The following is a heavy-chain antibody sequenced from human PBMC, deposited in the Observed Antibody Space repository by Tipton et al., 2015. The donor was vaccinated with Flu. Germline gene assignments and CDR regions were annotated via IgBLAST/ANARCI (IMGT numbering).Heavy chain of an antibody. Sequence: SLRLSCAASGFTFSSYWMSWVRQAPGKGLEWVANIKQDGSDKYYVDSVKGRFTISRDNAKNSLYLQMNSLRAEDTAVYYCVSGPWYGSRIGGYWGQGTLVTVSS. CDR1: GFTFSSYW. D-gene: IGHD3-10*01. V-gene: IGHV3-7*01. CDR3: VSGPWYGSRIGGY. CDR2: IKQDGSDK. J-gene: IGHJ4*02.